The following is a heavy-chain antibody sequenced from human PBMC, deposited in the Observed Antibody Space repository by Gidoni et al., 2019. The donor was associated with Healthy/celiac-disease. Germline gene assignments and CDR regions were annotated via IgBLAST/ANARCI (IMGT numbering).Heavy chain of an antibody. Sequence: QVQLQESGPGLVKPSATLSLTCTVSGGSISSYYWSWIRQPPGKGLEWIGYIYYSGSTNYNPSLKSRVTISVDTSKNQFSLKLSSVTAADTAVYYCARGGDWFDPWGQGTLVTVSS. V-gene: IGHV4-59*01. CDR1: GGSISSYY. D-gene: IGHD3-16*01. CDR3: ARGGDWFDP. J-gene: IGHJ5*02. CDR2: IYYSGST.